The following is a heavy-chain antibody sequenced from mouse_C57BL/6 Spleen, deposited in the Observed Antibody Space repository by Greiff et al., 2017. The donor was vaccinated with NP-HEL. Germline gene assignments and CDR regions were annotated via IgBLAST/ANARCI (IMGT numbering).Heavy chain of an antibody. CDR1: GYTFTSYW. D-gene: IGHD2-3*01. CDR2: IDPSDSYT. CDR3: ARWDGDY. Sequence: QVQLQQPGAELVKPGASVKLSCKASGYTFTSYWMQWVKQRPGQGLEWIGEIDPSDSYTNYNQKFKGKATLTVDTSSSTAYMQLSSLTSEDSAVYYCARWDGDYWGQGTSVTVSS. J-gene: IGHJ4*01. V-gene: IGHV1-50*01.